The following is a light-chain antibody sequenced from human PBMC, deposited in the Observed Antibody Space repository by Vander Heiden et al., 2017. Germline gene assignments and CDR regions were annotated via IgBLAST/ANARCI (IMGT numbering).Light chain of an antibody. CDR3: QQYYSTPQLT. CDR1: QSVLYSSNNKNY. Sequence: DIVMTQYPDSLAVSLGERATINCKSSQSVLYSSNNKNYLAWYQQKRGQPPKLLIYWASTRESGVPDRFSGSGSGTDFTLTISSLQAEDVAVYYCQQYYSTPQLTFGGGTKVEIK. V-gene: IGKV4-1*01. CDR2: WAS. J-gene: IGKJ4*01.